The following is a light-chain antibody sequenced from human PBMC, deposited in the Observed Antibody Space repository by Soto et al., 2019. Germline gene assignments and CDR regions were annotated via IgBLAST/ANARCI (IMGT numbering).Light chain of an antibody. CDR1: RSDVGRYNL. CDR2: EGS. J-gene: IGLJ3*02. Sequence: QSVLTQPASVSGSPGQSITISCTGTRSDVGRYNLVSWYQQHPGKAPKLMIYEGSKRPPGVSNRFSGSKSGNTASLTISGLKAEDEADYYCCSYAGSKWVFGGGTKLTVL. CDR3: CSYAGSKWV. V-gene: IGLV2-23*01.